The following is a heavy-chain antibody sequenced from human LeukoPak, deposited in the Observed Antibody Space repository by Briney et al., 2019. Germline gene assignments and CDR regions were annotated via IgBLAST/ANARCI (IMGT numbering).Heavy chain of an antibody. CDR3: ASRAGSGALEADY. CDR2: INHSGST. CDR1: GGSFSGYY. D-gene: IGHD6-13*01. Sequence: ASETLSLTCAVYGGSFSGYYWSWIRQPPGKGLEWIGEINHSGSTNYNPSLKSRVTISVDTSKNQFSLKLSSVTAADTAVYYCASRAGSGALEADYWGQGTLVTVSS. J-gene: IGHJ4*02. V-gene: IGHV4-34*01.